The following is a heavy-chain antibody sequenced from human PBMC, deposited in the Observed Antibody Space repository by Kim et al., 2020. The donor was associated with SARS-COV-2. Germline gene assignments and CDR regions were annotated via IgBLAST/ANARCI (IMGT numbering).Heavy chain of an antibody. V-gene: IGHV1-18*04. CDR2: ISAYNGNT. CDR1: GYTFTSYG. J-gene: IGHJ5*02. D-gene: IGHD4-4*01. Sequence: ASVKVSCKASGYTFTSYGISWVRQAPGQGLEWMGWISAYNGNTNYAQKLQGRVTMTTDTSTSTAYMELRSLRSDDTAVYYCARDRSGSNYLIGENWFDPWGQGTLVTVSS. CDR3: ARDRSGSNYLIGENWFDP.